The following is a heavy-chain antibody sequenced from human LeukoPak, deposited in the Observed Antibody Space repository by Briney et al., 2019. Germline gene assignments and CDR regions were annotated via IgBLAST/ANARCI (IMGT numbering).Heavy chain of an antibody. CDR2: IYYSGAT. J-gene: IGHJ4*02. D-gene: IGHD5-18*01. CDR1: GYSISSSTYY. Sequence: SETLSLTCTVSGYSISSSTYYWGWVRQPPGKGLEWIGSIYYSGATYYSPSLKSRVTISIDTSKNQLSLRLSSVTAADTAVYYCTRHSDTYGDRGPGYWGQGTLVTVSS. CDR3: TRHSDTYGDRGPGY. V-gene: IGHV4-39*01.